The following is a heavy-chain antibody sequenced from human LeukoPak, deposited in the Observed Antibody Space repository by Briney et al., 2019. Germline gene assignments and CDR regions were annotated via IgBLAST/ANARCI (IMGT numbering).Heavy chain of an antibody. CDR1: GFTFSNYW. Sequence: GGSLRLSCVASGFTFSNYWMHWICQAPGKGLVWVSYTNSDGSGTNYADSVKGRFTISRDNAKNTLYLQMNSLRAEDTAVYYCVRGLLRGQGTLVTVSS. CDR2: TNSDGSGT. J-gene: IGHJ4*02. V-gene: IGHV3-74*01. CDR3: VRGLL.